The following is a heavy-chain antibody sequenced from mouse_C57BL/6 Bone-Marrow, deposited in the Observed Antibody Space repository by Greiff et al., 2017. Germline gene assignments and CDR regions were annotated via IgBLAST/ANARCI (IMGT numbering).Heavy chain of an antibody. Sequence: QVQLQQPGAELVKPGASVKLSCKASGYTFTSYWMQWVKQRPGQGLEWIGEIDPSDSYTNYNQKFKGKATLTVDTSSSTAYMQLSSLTSEDSSVYYGAYCYVSPFAYRGPGTLVTVFA. D-gene: IGHD1-1*01. CDR3: AYCYVSPFAY. CDR2: IDPSDSYT. CDR1: GYTFTSYW. V-gene: IGHV1-50*01. J-gene: IGHJ3*01.